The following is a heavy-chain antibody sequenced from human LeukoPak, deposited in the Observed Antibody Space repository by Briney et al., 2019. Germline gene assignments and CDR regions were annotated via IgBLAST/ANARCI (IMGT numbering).Heavy chain of an antibody. J-gene: IGHJ4*02. CDR3: ARGDQSFDY. CDR2: TYYRSKWNN. Sequence: SQTLSLTCAISGDTVSSNSAAWNWIRQSPSRGLEWQGRTYYRSKWNNNYAVSVKSRITINPDTSKDQFSLQLSSVTPEDTGVYYCARGDQSFDYWGQGTLVTVSS. CDR1: GDTVSSNSAA. V-gene: IGHV6-1*01.